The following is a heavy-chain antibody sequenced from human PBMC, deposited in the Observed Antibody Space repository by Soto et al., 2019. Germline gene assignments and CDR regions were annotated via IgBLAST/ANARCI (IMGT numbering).Heavy chain of an antibody. V-gene: IGHV1-18*01. D-gene: IGHD3-22*01. CDR1: GYTFTTYG. CDR2: ITPYNGNT. Sequence: ASVKVSCKASGYTFTTYGISWVRQAPGQGLEWMGWITPYNGNTKYAQKVQGRVTMTTDRSMSTAYMELSSLRSEDTAVYYCAREETSGYYDSSGYHFYFDYWGQGPLVTVS. J-gene: IGHJ4*02. CDR3: AREETSGYYDSSGYHFYFDY.